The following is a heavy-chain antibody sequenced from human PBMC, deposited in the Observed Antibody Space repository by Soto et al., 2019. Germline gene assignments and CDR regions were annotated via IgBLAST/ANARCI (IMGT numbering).Heavy chain of an antibody. J-gene: IGHJ6*02. V-gene: IGHV3-30-3*01. CDR3: ERDRFFLLMVSPRYSYYYYGRDV. D-gene: IGHD2-8*01. Sequence: PGGSLRLSYAASGFTFGSYAMHWVRQAPGKGLEWVAVISYDGSNKYYADSVKGRFTISRDNSKNTLYLQMNSLRAEDTAVYYCERDRFFLLMVSPRYSYYYYGRDVGGQGTRVTVSS. CDR1: GFTFGSYA. CDR2: ISYDGSNK.